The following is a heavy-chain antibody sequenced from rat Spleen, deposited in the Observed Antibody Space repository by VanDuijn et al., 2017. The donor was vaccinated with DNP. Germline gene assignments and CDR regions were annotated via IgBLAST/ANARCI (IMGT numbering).Heavy chain of an antibody. V-gene: IGHV5-58*01. CDR1: GFTFSSYW. Sequence: EVQLVETGGGLVQPGRSLKLSCVASGFTFSSYWMYWIRQAPGKGLEWVASISTGGGNTYYRDSVKGRFTVSRDNAKSTLYLQMDSLRSDDTATYYCVGRPPPTRGPFDYWGQGVTVTVSS. CDR2: ISTGGGNT. CDR3: VGRPPPTRGPFDY. J-gene: IGHJ2*01. D-gene: IGHD1-4*01.